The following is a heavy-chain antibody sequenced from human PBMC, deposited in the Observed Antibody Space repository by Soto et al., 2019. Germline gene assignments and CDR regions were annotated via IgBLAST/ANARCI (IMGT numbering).Heavy chain of an antibody. CDR3: ARDSSSGYWDY. CDR1: GYTFTGYY. V-gene: IGHV1-2*04. Sequence: QVQLVQSGAEVKKPGASVKVSCKASGYTFTGYYMHWVRQAPGQGLEWMGWINPNSGGTNYAQKFQGLVNMTRDTSISTAYMEMSRLRADYTAVDYCARDSSSGYWDYWGQGTLVTVSS. D-gene: IGHD2-8*02. CDR2: INPNSGGT. J-gene: IGHJ4*02.